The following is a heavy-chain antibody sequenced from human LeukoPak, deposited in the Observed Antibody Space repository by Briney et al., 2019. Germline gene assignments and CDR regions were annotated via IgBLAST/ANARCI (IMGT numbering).Heavy chain of an antibody. CDR3: ARIRDGYNDAYDL. J-gene: IGHJ3*01. CDR1: GYTFTNSY. D-gene: IGHD5-24*01. Sequence: ASVKVSCKASGYTFTNSYIHWVRQAPGQVLEWMGLINPDGGNTNYAQNFQGRVTLTRDTSTSTVYMELSSLRSEDTAIYYCARIRDGYNDAYDLWGQGTVVTVLS. CDR2: INPDGGNT. V-gene: IGHV1-46*01.